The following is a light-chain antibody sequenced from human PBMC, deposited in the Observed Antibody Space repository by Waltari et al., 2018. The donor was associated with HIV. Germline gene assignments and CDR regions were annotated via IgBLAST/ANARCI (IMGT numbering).Light chain of an antibody. CDR1: QSVSSN. Sequence: EIEMTQSPATLSVSPGERAPPSCRASQSVSSNLAWYQQKPGQAPRLLIYGASTRATGIPARFSGSGSGTDFTLTISSLQSEDFAVYYCQQYNNWPRTFGQGTKVEIK. CDR3: QQYNNWPRT. CDR2: GAS. J-gene: IGKJ1*01. V-gene: IGKV3-15*01.